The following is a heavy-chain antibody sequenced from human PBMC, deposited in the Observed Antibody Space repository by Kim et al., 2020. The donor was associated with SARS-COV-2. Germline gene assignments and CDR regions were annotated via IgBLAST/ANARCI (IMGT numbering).Heavy chain of an antibody. CDR1: GFTFNNYA. J-gene: IGHJ4*03. CDR2: ISASGGHT. CDR3: AKDTDSIFLMFGGYFD. Sequence: GGSLRLSCAASGFTFNNYAMTWVRQAPGKGLEWVSIISASGGHTCYADSVKGRFTISRDNSNNTLSLQMNELRFQDTAVYYCAKDTDSIFLMFGGYFD. V-gene: IGHV3-23*01. D-gene: IGHD3-16*01.